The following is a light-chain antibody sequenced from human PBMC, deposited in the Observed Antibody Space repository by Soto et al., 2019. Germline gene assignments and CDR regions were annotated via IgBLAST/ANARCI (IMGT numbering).Light chain of an antibody. V-gene: IGKV3-15*01. J-gene: IGKJ4*01. CDR1: QSVSSN. Sequence: EIVMTQSPATLSVSPWERATLSCRASQSVSSNLAWYQQKPGQAPRLLIYGASTRATGIPARFSGSGSGTEFTLTISSLQSEDFAVYYCHQYNNWPPLTFGGGTKVEIK. CDR2: GAS. CDR3: HQYNNWPPLT.